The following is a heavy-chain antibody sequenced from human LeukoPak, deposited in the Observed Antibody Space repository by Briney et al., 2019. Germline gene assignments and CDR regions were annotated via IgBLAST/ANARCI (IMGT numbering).Heavy chain of an antibody. CDR3: ARLSGRVVCSAGSCYIDS. V-gene: IGHV5-51*01. J-gene: IGHJ4*02. CDR1: GYRFTSDW. D-gene: IGHD2-15*01. CDR2: IYPGDSDT. Sequence: GESLKISCKGSGYRFTSDWIGWVRQMPGKGLEWMGIIYPGDSDTRYSPSFQGQVTISADKSVNTAYLQWSSLKASDTAMYYCARLSGRVVCSAGSCYIDSWGQGTLVTVTS.